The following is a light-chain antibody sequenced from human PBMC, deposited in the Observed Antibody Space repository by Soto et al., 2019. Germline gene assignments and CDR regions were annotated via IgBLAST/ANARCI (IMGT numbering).Light chain of an antibody. Sequence: QSALTQPRSVSGSPGQSVTISCTGTNSDIGNYNYVSWYQQHPGKAPKVMIYDVSRRPSGVPDRFSGSKSGNTASLTISWXXXXXXXXYYCCSYAGKYTFWVFGXXT. CDR3: CSYAGKYTFWV. V-gene: IGLV2-11*01. CDR2: DVS. J-gene: IGLJ3*02. CDR1: NSDIGNYNY.